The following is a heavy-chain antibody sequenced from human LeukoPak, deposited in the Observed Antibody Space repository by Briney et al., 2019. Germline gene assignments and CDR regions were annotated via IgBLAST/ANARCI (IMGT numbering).Heavy chain of an antibody. CDR3: ARQGYYRSAFDY. Sequence: TPSETLSLTCTVSGGSISSYYWSWIRQPPGKGLEWIGYIYYSGSTNYNPSLKSRVTISVDTSKNQFSLKLSSVPAADTALYYCARQGYYRSAFDYWGQGTLVTVSS. V-gene: IGHV4-59*08. D-gene: IGHD1-14*01. CDR2: IYYSGST. CDR1: GGSISSYY. J-gene: IGHJ4*02.